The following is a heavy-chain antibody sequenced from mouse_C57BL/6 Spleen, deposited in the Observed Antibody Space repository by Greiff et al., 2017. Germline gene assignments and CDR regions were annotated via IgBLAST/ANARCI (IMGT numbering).Heavy chain of an antibody. CDR3: ARGGTRAWFAY. D-gene: IGHD2-14*01. J-gene: IGHJ3*01. Sequence: EVQLVESGGGLVQPGGSLKLSCAASGFTFTDYYMYWVRQTPEKRLEWVAYISNGGGSTYYPATVKGRFTISRDNAKNTLYLQMSRLTSEDTAMYYCARGGTRAWFAYWGQGTLVTVSA. CDR1: GFTFTDYY. V-gene: IGHV5-12*01. CDR2: ISNGGGST.